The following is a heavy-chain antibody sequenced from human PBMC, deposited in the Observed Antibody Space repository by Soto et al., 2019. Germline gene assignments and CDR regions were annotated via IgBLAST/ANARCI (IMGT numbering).Heavy chain of an antibody. CDR2: IDWDDDK. CDR1: GFSLSTSGMC. D-gene: IGHD5-12*01. V-gene: IGHV2-70*11. Sequence: LVNPTQTLTLTCTFSGFSLSTSGMCVSWIRQPPGKALEWLARIDWDDDKYYSTSLKTRLTISKDTSKNKVVLTMTNMDPVDTATYFCARINYIVAPAPYYYYYMDVWGKGTTVTVS. J-gene: IGHJ6*03. CDR3: ARINYIVAPAPYYYYYMDV.